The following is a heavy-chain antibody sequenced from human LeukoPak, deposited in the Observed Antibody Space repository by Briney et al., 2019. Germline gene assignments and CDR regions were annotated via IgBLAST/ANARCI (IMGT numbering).Heavy chain of an antibody. D-gene: IGHD3-10*01. Sequence: GGSLRLSCAASGFTFGSSAMSWVRQAPGKGLEWVSAISGNADRTYCADSVKGRFTVSRDTSKSTLFLQMNSLRAEDTAVYYCAKLLRGVVVPYFDYWGQGTLVTVSS. CDR2: ISGNADRT. CDR3: AKLLRGVVVPYFDY. CDR1: GFTFGSSA. V-gene: IGHV3-23*01. J-gene: IGHJ4*02.